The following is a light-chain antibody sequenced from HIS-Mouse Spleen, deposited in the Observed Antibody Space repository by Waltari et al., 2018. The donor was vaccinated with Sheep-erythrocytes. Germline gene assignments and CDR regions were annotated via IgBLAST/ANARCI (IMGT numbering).Light chain of an antibody. CDR2: DVS. CDR3: CSYAGSYNHV. J-gene: IGLJ1*01. Sequence: SALTQPRSASGPPGQSVTISCTAINHDDSGYNYVSWYQQHPGKAPKLMIYDVSKRPSGVPDRFSGSKSGNTASLTISGLQAEDEADYYCCSYAGSYNHVFATGTKVTVL. V-gene: IGLV2-11*01. CDR1: NHDDSGYNY.